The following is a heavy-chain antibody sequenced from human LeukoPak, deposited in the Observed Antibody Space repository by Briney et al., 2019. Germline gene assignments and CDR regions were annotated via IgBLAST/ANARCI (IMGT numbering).Heavy chain of an antibody. J-gene: IGHJ4*02. Sequence: SLSLSCASSGFTFPNGWMTWVRQAPRKGLERVGRSKSKGGGEATDYAAHVKGRFTMSRDDSKSTLYLQMNILEGEDTAGYYCATDLGLTMIRGVIVHWGQGALVTVSS. V-gene: IGHV3-15*01. D-gene: IGHD3-10*01. CDR3: ATDLGLTMIRGVIVH. CDR1: GFTFPNGW. CDR2: SKSKGGGEAT.